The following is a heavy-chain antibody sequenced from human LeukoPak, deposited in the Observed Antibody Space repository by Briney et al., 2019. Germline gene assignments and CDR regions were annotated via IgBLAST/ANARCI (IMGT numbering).Heavy chain of an antibody. J-gene: IGHJ4*02. CDR3: AKDTPLTTYTSGWSSNSFDY. Sequence: PGGSLRLSCTVSGFTFSSFAMSWVRQAPRKGLEWVSTITGGSGAKYYADSVKGRFTISRDNSKDTLYLQMHSLRAEDTAVYFCAKDTPLTTYTSGWSSNSFDYWGQGTLVAVSS. D-gene: IGHD6-19*01. V-gene: IGHV3-23*01. CDR1: GFTFSSFA. CDR2: ITGGSGAK.